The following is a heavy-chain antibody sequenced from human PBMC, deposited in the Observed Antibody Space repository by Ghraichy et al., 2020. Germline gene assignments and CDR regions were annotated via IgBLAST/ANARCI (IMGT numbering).Heavy chain of an antibody. CDR1: GGSVSSSRHY. CDR2: VYYSGST. CDR3: ARHRNGGGSYYPET. J-gene: IGHJ5*02. V-gene: IGHV4-39*01. Sequence: SQTLSLTCSVSGGSVSSSRHYWGWIRQPPGKGLTWIGRVYYSGSTNYNPSLNSRVTISADTSKNQFSLKLVSVTAADTGVYYCARHRNGGGSYYPETWGQGILVTVSS. D-gene: IGHD3-22*01.